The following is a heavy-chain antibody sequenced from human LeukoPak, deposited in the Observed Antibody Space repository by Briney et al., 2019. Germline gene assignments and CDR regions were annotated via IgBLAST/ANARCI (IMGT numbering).Heavy chain of an antibody. CDR1: GFIVSNNY. Sequence: GGSLRLSCAASGFIVSNNYMNWVRQAPGKGLEWVSVIYSGGTYYADSVKGRFTISRDNSKNTLYLQMNSLRAEDTAVYYCARGYYYGSGSFPAAFDIWGQGTMVTVSS. CDR2: IYSGGT. V-gene: IGHV3-53*01. CDR3: ARGYYYGSGSFPAAFDI. J-gene: IGHJ3*02. D-gene: IGHD3-10*01.